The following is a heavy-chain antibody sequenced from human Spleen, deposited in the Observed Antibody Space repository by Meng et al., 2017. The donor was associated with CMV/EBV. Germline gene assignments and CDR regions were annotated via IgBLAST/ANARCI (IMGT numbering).Heavy chain of an antibody. CDR2: ISAYNGNT. J-gene: IGHJ6*02. V-gene: IGHV1-18*01. Sequence: ASVKVSCKTSGFIFTTYGISWARQAPGQGLEWMGRISAYNGNTNYAQKFQGRVTMTTDTSTVTAYMELRSLRSDDTAMYYCARAGYCSTASCYMDLYYYGMDVWGQGTTVTVSS. CDR1: GFIFTTYG. D-gene: IGHD2-2*02. CDR3: ARAGYCSTASCYMDLYYYGMDV.